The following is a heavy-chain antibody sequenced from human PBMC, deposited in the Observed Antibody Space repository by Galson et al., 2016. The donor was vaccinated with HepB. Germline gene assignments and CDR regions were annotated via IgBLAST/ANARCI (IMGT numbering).Heavy chain of an antibody. CDR2: IYTSGST. CDR1: GTSITSYY. V-gene: IGHV4-4*07. Sequence: SETLSLTCTVSGTSITSYYWSWIRQPAGKGLEWIGRIYTSGSTNYNPSLKSRVTMSLDTSKNQFSLKLRSVTAADTAVYYCARGAGRILVWYWGQGALVTVSS. D-gene: IGHD2-15*01. CDR3: ARGAGRILVWY. J-gene: IGHJ4*02.